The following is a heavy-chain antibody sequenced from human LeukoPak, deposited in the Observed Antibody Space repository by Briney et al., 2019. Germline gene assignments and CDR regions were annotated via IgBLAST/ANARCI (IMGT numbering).Heavy chain of an antibody. V-gene: IGHV1-2*02. D-gene: IGHD4-11*01. CDR1: GYTFTAYY. J-gene: IGHJ4*02. CDR2: INPNNGGT. Sequence: ASVKVSCKASMTSGYTFTAYYVHWVRQAPGQGLEWMGWINPNNGGTNYAQKFQGRVTMTSEKSISTAYLEVVRLTSGDTAVYYCTLERMMTAATTSAVHDDYWGQGTLVTVSS. CDR3: TLERMMTAATTSAVHDDY.